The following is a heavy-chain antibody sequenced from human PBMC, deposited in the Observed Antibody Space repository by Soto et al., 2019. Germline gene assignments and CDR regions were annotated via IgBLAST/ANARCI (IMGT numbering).Heavy chain of an antibody. Sequence: ASVKVSCKASGYTFTSYHINWVRQATGQGLEWMGWMNPNSGNTGYAQKFQGRVTMTRNTSISTAYMELSSLRSEDTAVYYCERAKHRGYRGYNIYMDVWGKGTTVTVS. D-gene: IGHD5-12*01. CDR2: MNPNSGNT. V-gene: IGHV1-8*01. J-gene: IGHJ6*03. CDR1: GYTFTSYH. CDR3: ERAKHRGYRGYNIYMDV.